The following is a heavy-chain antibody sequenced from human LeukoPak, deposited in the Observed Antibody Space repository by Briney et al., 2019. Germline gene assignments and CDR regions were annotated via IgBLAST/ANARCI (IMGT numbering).Heavy chain of an antibody. V-gene: IGHV4-4*02. CDR1: GGSISSSNW. J-gene: IGHJ4*02. CDR2: IYHSGST. CDR3: ARGVPAAIEYFDY. Sequence: SGTLSLTCAVSGGSISSSNWWSWVHQPPGKGLEWIGEIYHSGSTNYNPSLKSRVTISVDKSKNQFSLKLSSVTAADTAVYYCARGVPAAIEYFDYWGQGTLVTVSS. D-gene: IGHD2-2*02.